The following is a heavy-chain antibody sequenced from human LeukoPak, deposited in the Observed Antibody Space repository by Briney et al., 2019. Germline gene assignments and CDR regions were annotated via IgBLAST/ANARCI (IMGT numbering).Heavy chain of an antibody. CDR3: ARDSGVGFSYYYYYGMDV. D-gene: IGHD2-15*01. V-gene: IGHV4-59*01. J-gene: IGHJ6*02. CDR2: IYYSGST. CDR1: GGSISSYY. Sequence: SETLSPTCTVSGGSISSYYWSWIRQPPGKGLGWIGYIYYSGSTNYNPSLKSRVTISVDTSKNQFSLKLSSVTAADTAVYYCARDSGVGFSYYYYYGMDVWGQGTTVTVSS.